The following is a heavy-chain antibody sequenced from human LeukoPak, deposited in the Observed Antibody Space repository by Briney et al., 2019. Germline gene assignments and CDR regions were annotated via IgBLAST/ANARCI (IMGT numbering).Heavy chain of an antibody. CDR2: INPNSGGT. CDR3: ARDLRGSGYDLSA. CDR1: GYTFTGYY. Sequence: ASVTVSCKASGYTFTGYYMHWVRQAPGQGLEWMGRINPNSGGTNYAQKFQGRVTMTRDTSISTAYMELSRLRSDDTAVYYCARDLRGSGYDLSAWGQGTLVTVSS. D-gene: IGHD5-12*01. J-gene: IGHJ4*02. V-gene: IGHV1-2*06.